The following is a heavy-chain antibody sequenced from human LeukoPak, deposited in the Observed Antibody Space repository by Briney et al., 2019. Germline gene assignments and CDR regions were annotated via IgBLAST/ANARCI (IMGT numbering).Heavy chain of an antibody. CDR2: IYYSGST. Sequence: SETRSLTCTVSGGSISSYYWSWIRQPPGKGLEWIGYIYYSGSTNYDPSLKSRVTISVDTSKNQFSLKLSSVTAADTAVYYCARDHEDPYYFDYWGQGTLVTVSS. V-gene: IGHV4-59*01. CDR1: GGSISSYY. J-gene: IGHJ4*02. CDR3: ARDHEDPYYFDY.